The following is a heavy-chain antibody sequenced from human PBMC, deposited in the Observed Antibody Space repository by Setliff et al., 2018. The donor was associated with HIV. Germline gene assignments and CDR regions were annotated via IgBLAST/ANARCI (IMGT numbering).Heavy chain of an antibody. Sequence: GASVKVSCKASGYTFTSYGISWVRQAPGQGLEWMGWINPNSGGTNYAQKFQGRVTMTRDTSISTAYMELSRLRSDDTAVYYCARETNASGSLTAYWYFDLWGRGTLVTVSS. D-gene: IGHD3-10*01. J-gene: IGHJ2*01. CDR1: GYTFTSYG. CDR2: INPNSGGT. CDR3: ARETNASGSLTAYWYFDL. V-gene: IGHV1-2*02.